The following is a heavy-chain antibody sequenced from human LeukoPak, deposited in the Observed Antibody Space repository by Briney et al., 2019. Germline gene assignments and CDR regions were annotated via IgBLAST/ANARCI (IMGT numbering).Heavy chain of an antibody. V-gene: IGHV3-23*01. CDR2: IIENGGET. J-gene: IGHJ4*02. Sequence: GGSLRLFCGASGFTFNKFAMSWVRQAPGKGLGWVSGIIENGGETYYADSVRGRFTISRDNSKNTLYLQMNSLRAEDTAVYYCAKDSVYNSNTWYFHWGRGTLVSVSS. D-gene: IGHD6-13*01. CDR3: AKDSVYNSNTWYFH. CDR1: GFTFNKFA.